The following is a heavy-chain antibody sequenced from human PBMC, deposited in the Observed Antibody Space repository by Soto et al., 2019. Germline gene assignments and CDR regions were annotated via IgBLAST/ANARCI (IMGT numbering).Heavy chain of an antibody. CDR2: IYPGDSDT. V-gene: IGHV5-51*01. J-gene: IGHJ6*02. D-gene: IGHD2-15*01. CDR3: ARLVDCSGGSCYSNYYYGMDV. CDR1: GYSFTSYW. Sequence: GELLKISCKGSGYSFTSYWIGWVRQMPGKGLEWMGIIYPGDSDTRYSPSFQGQVTISADKSISTAYLQWSSLKASDTAMYYCARLVDCSGGSCYSNYYYGMDVWGQGTTVTVSS.